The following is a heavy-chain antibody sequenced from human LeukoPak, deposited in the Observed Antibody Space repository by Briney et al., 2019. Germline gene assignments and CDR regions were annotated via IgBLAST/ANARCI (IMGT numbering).Heavy chain of an antibody. V-gene: IGHV4-4*02. CDR2: VHLDGRT. CDR1: GGSISSTNW. J-gene: IGHJ4*02. Sequence: PSETLSLTCGVSGGSISSTNWWTWVRQPPGKGLEWIGGVHLDGRTNYNPSLQSRLTMSVDFSENHISLKLTSVTAADTAVYYCAREGGPYRPLDYSGQGTLVTVS. CDR3: AREGGPYRPLDY.